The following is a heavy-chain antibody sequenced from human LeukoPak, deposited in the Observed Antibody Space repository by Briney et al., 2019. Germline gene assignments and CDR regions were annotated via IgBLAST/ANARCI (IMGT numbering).Heavy chain of an antibody. CDR1: GGTFSSYA. CDR3: ARSSNSGYYYYGMDV. Sequence: SVKVSCKASGGTFSSYAISWVRQAPGQGLEWTGGIIPIFGTANYAQKFQGRVTITADESTSTDYMELSSLRSEDTAVYYCARSSNSGYYYYGMDVWGQGTTVTVSS. J-gene: IGHJ6*02. D-gene: IGHD4-11*01. V-gene: IGHV1-69*13. CDR2: IIPIFGTA.